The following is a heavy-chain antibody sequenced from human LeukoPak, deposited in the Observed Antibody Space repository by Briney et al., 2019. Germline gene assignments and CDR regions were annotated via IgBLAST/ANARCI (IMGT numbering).Heavy chain of an antibody. CDR1: GGSISSYY. J-gene: IGHJ4*02. Sequence: SSETLSLTCTVSGGSISSYYWSWVRQPAGKGLEWIGRIYTSGNTNYNPSLKGRVTMSVDTSKNQFSLNLGSVTAADTAVYYCARGRGSSWYYFDYWGQGTLVTVSS. D-gene: IGHD6-13*01. V-gene: IGHV4-4*07. CDR3: ARGRGSSWYYFDY. CDR2: IYTSGNT.